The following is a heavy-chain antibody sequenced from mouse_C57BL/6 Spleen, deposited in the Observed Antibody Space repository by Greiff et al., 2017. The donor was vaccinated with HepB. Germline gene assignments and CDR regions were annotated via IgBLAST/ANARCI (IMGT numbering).Heavy chain of an antibody. Sequence: EVKLVESGGGLVQSGRSLRLSCATSGFTFSDFYMEWVRQAPGKGLEWIAASRNKANDYTTEYSASVKGRFIVSRDTSQSILYLQMNALRAEDTAIYYCAREYYGGYFDYWGQGTILTVSS. D-gene: IGHD1-1*01. CDR2: SRNKANDYTT. CDR1: GFTFSDFY. CDR3: AREYYGGYFDY. V-gene: IGHV7-1*01. J-gene: IGHJ2*01.